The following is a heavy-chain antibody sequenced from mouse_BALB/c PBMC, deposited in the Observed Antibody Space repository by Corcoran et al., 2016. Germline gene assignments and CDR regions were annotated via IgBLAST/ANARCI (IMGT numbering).Heavy chain of an antibody. D-gene: IGHD2-4*01. CDR3: ARRAYDYEWSAY. CDR1: GYTFTNYG. CDR2: INTYTGEP. J-gene: IGHJ3*01. V-gene: IGHV9-3-1*01. Sequence: QIQLVQSGPELKKPGETVKISCKASGYTFTNYGMNWVKQAPGKGLKWMGWINTYTGEPTYADDFKGRFAFSLETSASTAYLQINNLKNEDTATYFCARRAYDYEWSAYWGQGTLVTVSA.